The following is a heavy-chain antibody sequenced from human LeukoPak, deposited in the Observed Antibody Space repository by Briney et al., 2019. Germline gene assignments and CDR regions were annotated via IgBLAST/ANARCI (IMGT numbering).Heavy chain of an antibody. Sequence: GGSLRLSCAASGFTVSSNYMSWVRQAPGKGLEWVSVIYSGGSTYYADSVKGRFTISRDNSKNTLYLQMNSLRAEDTAVYYCEASRTVPDAFDIWGQGTMVTVSS. CDR1: GFTVSSNY. CDR2: IYSGGST. CDR3: EASRTVPDAFDI. J-gene: IGHJ3*02. D-gene: IGHD1/OR15-1a*01. V-gene: IGHV3-66*01.